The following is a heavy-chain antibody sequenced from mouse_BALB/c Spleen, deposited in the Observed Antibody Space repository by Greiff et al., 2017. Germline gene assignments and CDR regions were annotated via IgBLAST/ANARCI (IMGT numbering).Heavy chain of an antibody. J-gene: IGHJ4*01. CDR3: ARFGYDKGYAMDY. Sequence: EVMLVESGGGLVQPGGSRKLSCAASGFTFSSFGMHWVRQAPEKGLEWVAYISSGSSTIYYADTVKGRFTISRDNPKNTLFLQMTSLRSEDTAMYYCARFGYDKGYAMDYGGQGTSVTVSS. CDR2: ISSGSSTI. CDR1: GFTFSSFG. V-gene: IGHV5-17*02. D-gene: IGHD2-14*01.